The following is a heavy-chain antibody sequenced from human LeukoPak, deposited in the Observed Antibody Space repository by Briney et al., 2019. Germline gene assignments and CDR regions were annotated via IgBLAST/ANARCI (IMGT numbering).Heavy chain of an antibody. Sequence: GGSLRLSCAASGFTVSRNSMSWVRQAPGKGLGWVSVIYSGGRTYYADSVKGRFTISRDNSKNMLYLQMNSLRAEDTAVYYCARGDYDSSGYFDYWGQGTLVTVSS. CDR1: GFTVSRNS. CDR2: IYSGGRT. V-gene: IGHV3-53*01. CDR3: ARGDYDSSGYFDY. J-gene: IGHJ4*02. D-gene: IGHD3-22*01.